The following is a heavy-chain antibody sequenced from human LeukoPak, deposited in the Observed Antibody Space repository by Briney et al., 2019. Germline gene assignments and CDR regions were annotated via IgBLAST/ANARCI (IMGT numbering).Heavy chain of an antibody. CDR2: IWYDGSNK. CDR1: GFTFSSYG. Sequence: PGRSLRLSCAASGFTFSSYGMPWVRQAPGKGLEWVAVIWYDGSNKYYADSVKGRFTISRDNAKNSLYLQMNSLRAEDTAVYYCASPRGGDYGDYWGQGTLVTVSS. D-gene: IGHD3-16*01. V-gene: IGHV3-33*03. CDR3: ASPRGGDYGDY. J-gene: IGHJ4*02.